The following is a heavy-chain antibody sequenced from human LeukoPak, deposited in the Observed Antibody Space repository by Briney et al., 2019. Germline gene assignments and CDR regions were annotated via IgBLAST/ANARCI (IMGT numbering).Heavy chain of an antibody. Sequence: PSETLSLTCAVYGGSFSGYYWSWIRQPPGKGLEWIGEINHSGSTNYNPSLKSRVTISVDTSKNQSSLKLSSVTAADTAVYYCARGVRYCSGGSCHGGNWFDPWGQGTLVTVSS. CDR1: GGSFSGYY. CDR2: INHSGST. V-gene: IGHV4-34*01. D-gene: IGHD2-15*01. CDR3: ARGVRYCSGGSCHGGNWFDP. J-gene: IGHJ5*02.